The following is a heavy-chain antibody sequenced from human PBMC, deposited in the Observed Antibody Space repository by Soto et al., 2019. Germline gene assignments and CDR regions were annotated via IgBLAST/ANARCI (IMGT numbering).Heavy chain of an antibody. V-gene: IGHV3-23*01. D-gene: IGHD3-10*01. J-gene: IGHJ6*02. CDR1: GFTFSSYA. Sequence: PGGSLRLSCASSGFTFSSYAMSWVRQAPGKGLEWVSAISGSGGSTYYADSVKGRFTISRDNSKNTLYLQMNSLRAEDTAVYYCAKFSYGSGSYYSFYYYGMDVWGQGTTVTVSS. CDR2: ISGSGGST. CDR3: AKFSYGSGSYYSFYYYGMDV.